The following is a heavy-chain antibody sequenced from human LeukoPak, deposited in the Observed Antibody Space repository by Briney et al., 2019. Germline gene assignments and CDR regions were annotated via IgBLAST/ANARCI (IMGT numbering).Heavy chain of an antibody. CDR2: INPNSGGT. CDR1: GYTFTGYY. D-gene: IGHD3-22*01. J-gene: IGHJ4*02. Sequence: ASVKVSCKASGYTFTGYYMHWVRQAPGQGLEWMGWINPNSGGTNYAQKFQGRVTMTGDTSISTAYMELSRLRSDDTAVYYCARGYYDSSGYYYVDPSHSEYYFDYWGQGTLVTVSS. V-gene: IGHV1-2*02. CDR3: ARGYYDSSGYYYVDPSHSEYYFDY.